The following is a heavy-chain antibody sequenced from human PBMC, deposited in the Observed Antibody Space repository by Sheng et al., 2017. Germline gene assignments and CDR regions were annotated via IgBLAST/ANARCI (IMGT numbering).Heavy chain of an antibody. J-gene: IGHJ6*03. CDR1: GGTFSSYA. V-gene: IGHV1-69*04. Sequence: QVQLVQSGAEVKKPGSSVKVSCKASGGTFSSYAISWVRQAPGQGLEWMGGIIPILGIANYAQKFQGRVTITADKSTSTAYMELSSLRSEDTAVYYCARGRAIVVVPAAMRGGNYYYYYMDVWGKGTTVTVSS. CDR3: ARGRAIVVVPAAMRGGNYYYYYMDV. D-gene: IGHD2-2*01. CDR2: IIPILGIA.